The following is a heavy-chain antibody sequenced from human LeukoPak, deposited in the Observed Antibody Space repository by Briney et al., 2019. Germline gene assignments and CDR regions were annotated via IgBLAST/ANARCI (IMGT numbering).Heavy chain of an antibody. J-gene: IGHJ4*02. Sequence: AGSLRLSCAASGFTFSSYSMNWVRKAPGKGLEWVSSISSSSSYIYYADSVKGRFTISRDNAKNSLYLQMNSLRAEDTAVYYCARGGSGSYDYWGQGTLVTVSS. D-gene: IGHD3-10*01. V-gene: IGHV3-21*01. CDR3: ARGGSGSYDY. CDR1: GFTFSSYS. CDR2: ISSSSSYI.